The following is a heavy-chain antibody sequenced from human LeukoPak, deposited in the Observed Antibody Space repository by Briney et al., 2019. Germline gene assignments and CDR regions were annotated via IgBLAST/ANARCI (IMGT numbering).Heavy chain of an antibody. D-gene: IGHD5-12*01. Sequence: SETLSLTCTVSSGSISSYYWSWIRQPAGKGLEWIGRIYTSGSTNYNPSLKSRVTMSVDTSKNQFSLKLSSVTAADTAVYYCARGAYSGYDYGEGSSGWSYYFDYWGQGTLVTVSS. V-gene: IGHV4-4*07. J-gene: IGHJ4*02. CDR1: SGSISSYY. CDR2: IYTSGST. CDR3: ARGAYSGYDYGEGSSGWSYYFDY.